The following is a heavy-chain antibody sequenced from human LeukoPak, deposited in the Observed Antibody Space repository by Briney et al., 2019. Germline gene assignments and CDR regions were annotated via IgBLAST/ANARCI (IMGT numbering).Heavy chain of an antibody. CDR2: IYHSGST. V-gene: IGHV4-4*02. D-gene: IGHD5-12*01. J-gene: IGHJ3*02. CDR3: ARDSYSGYDYYSTDAFDI. Sequence: PSGTLSLTCAVSGGSISSSNWWSWVRQPPGKGLEWIGEIYHSGSTNYNPSLKSRVTISVDKSKNQFSLKLSSVTAADTAVYYCARDSYSGYDYYSTDAFDIWGQGTMVTVSS. CDR1: GGSISSSNW.